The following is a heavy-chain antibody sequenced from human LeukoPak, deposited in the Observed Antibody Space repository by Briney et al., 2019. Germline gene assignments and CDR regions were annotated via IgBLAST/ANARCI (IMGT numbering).Heavy chain of an antibody. Sequence: GASVKVSCKASGYTFTSYGISWVRQAPGQGFEWMGWISAYNGNTNYAQKLQGRVTMTTDTSTSTAYMELRSLRSDDTAVYYCATTVTTFAAGGYYYYMDVWGKGTTVTVSS. CDR3: ATTVTTFAAGGYYYYMDV. CDR2: ISAYNGNT. J-gene: IGHJ6*03. V-gene: IGHV1-18*01. CDR1: GYTFTSYG. D-gene: IGHD4-17*01.